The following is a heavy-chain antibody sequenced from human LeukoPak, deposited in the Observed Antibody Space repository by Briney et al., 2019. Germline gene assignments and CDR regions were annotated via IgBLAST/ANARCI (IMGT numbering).Heavy chain of an antibody. J-gene: IGHJ6*03. CDR1: GDSISSSNYY. CDR2: IYYSGST. V-gene: IGHV4-39*01. Sequence: SETLSLTCTVSGDSISSSNYYWGWIRQPPGKGLERIGSIYYSGSTYYNPSLKSRVTISVDTSKNQFSLKLSSVTAADTAVYYCARPSGVVVPNYYMDVWGKGTTVTVSS. D-gene: IGHD2-2*01. CDR3: ARPSGVVVPNYYMDV.